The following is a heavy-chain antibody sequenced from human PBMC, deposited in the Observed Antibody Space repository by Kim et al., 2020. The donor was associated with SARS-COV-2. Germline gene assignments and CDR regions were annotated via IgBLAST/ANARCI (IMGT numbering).Heavy chain of an antibody. J-gene: IGHJ6*02. V-gene: IGHV3-30*18. CDR1: GFTFSSYG. CDR2: ISYDGSNK. D-gene: IGHD3-16*02. CDR3: AKALQTIYYYYGMDV. Sequence: GGSLRLSCAASGFTFSSYGMHWVRQAPGKGLEWVAVISYDGSNKYYADSVKGRFTISRDNSKNTLYLQMNSLRAEDTAVYYCAKALQTIYYYYGMDVWGQGTTVTVSS.